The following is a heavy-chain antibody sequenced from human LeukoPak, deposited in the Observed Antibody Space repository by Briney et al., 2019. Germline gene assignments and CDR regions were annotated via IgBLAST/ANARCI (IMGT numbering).Heavy chain of an antibody. J-gene: IGHJ4*02. CDR3: AKARGTSGWFFDY. Sequence: PGGSLRLSCAASGLIFSNYAMNWVRQTPGKGLEWVSAISGGSGYTYDTDSVKGRFTISRDNAKNTMYLQMSSLRAEDTAIYYCAKARGTSGWFFDYWGQGTLVTVSS. CDR1: GLIFSNYA. V-gene: IGHV3-23*01. D-gene: IGHD6-19*01. CDR2: ISGGSGYT.